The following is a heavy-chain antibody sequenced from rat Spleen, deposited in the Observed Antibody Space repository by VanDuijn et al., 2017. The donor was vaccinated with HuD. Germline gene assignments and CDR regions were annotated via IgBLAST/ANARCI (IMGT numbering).Heavy chain of an antibody. CDR2: ISTSGGST. CDR3: ASPIYVYYGLFDY. CDR1: GFTFSTFP. V-gene: IGHV5-46*01. D-gene: IGHD1-6*01. Sequence: EVQLVESGGGLVQPGRSMKLSCAASGFTFSTFPMAWVRQAPTKGLEWVATISTSGGSTYYRDSVKGRFTFSRDNARGTLYLQMDSLRSEDTATYYCASPIYVYYGLFDYWGQGVMVTVSS. J-gene: IGHJ2*01.